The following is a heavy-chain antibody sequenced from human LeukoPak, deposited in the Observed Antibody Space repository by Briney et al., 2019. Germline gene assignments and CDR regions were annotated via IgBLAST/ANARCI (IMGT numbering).Heavy chain of an antibody. J-gene: IGHJ4*02. CDR3: ASDKVKSSYDFWSGYYTVVIDY. D-gene: IGHD3-3*01. CDR1: GYTFTSYY. CDR2: INPSGGTT. V-gene: IGHV1-46*01. Sequence: ASVKVSCKASGYTFTSYYMHWVRQAPGQGLEWMGIINPSGGTTNYAQKFQGRVTITTDESTSTAYMELSSLRSEDTAVYYCASDKVKSSYDFWSGYYTVVIDYWGQGTLVTVSS.